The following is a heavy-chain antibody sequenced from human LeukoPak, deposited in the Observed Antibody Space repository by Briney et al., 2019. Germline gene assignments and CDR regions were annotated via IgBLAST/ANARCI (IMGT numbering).Heavy chain of an antibody. V-gene: IGHV4-61*02. Sequence: PSETLSLTCTVSGGSISSGSYYWSWIRQPAGKGLEWIGRIYTSGSTNYNPSLKSRVTISVDTSKNQFSLKLSSVTAADTAVYYCARVGIAANMDVWGQGTMVTVSS. D-gene: IGHD6-13*01. CDR2: IYTSGST. CDR1: GGSISSGSYY. CDR3: ARVGIAANMDV. J-gene: IGHJ3*01.